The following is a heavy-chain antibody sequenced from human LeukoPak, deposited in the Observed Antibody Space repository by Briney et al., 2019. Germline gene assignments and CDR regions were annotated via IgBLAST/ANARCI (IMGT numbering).Heavy chain of an antibody. V-gene: IGHV3-33*01. CDR3: ARDDCRGGSCYALSLFDY. Sequence: HTGGSLRLSCAASGFTFSSYGMHWVRQAPGKGLEWVAVIWYDGSNKYYADSVKGRFTISRDNSKNTLYLQMNSLRAEDTAVYYWARDDCRGGSCYALSLFDYWGQGTLVTVSS. D-gene: IGHD2-15*01. CDR2: IWYDGSNK. CDR1: GFTFSSYG. J-gene: IGHJ4*02.